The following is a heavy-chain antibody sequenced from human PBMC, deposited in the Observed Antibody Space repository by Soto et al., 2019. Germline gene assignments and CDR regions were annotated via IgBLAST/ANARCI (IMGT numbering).Heavy chain of an antibody. CDR3: ARGLGGYNDAFDI. Sequence: PSDTLSLTCTFSGLYISPYFWSWIRQPPGEGLEWIGYIFYSGTTNYSPSLRSRVSMSIGTSKNQFSLNLSRLRSDDTAVYYCARGLGGYNDAFDIWGQAKMVTVS. CDR1: GLYISPYF. J-gene: IGHJ3*02. CDR2: IFYSGTT. D-gene: IGHD3-22*01. V-gene: IGHV4-59*01.